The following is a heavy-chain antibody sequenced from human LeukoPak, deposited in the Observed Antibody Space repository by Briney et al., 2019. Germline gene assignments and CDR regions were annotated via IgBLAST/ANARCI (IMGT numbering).Heavy chain of an antibody. CDR2: ISSSSSDI. V-gene: IGHV3-21*04. Sequence: GGSLRLSCAASGFTFSSYSMNWVRQAPGKGLEGVSSISSSSSDIYYADSVKGGFTISRDNAKNSLYLQMNSLRAEDTALYYCARAGRYDKGRGDFDYWGQGTLVTVSS. CDR1: GFTFSSYS. CDR3: ARAGRYDKGRGDFDY. J-gene: IGHJ4*02. D-gene: IGHD3-10*01.